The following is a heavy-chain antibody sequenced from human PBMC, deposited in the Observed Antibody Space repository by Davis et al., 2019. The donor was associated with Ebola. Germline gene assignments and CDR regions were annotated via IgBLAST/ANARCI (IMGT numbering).Heavy chain of an antibody. V-gene: IGHV4-39*01. CDR1: GFTVSSNY. CDR3: ARRRGRNCSGGSCYWDY. CDR2: IYYSGST. D-gene: IGHD2-15*01. J-gene: IGHJ4*02. Sequence: ESLKLSCAASGFTVSSNYMSWVRQAPGKGLEWIGSIYYSGSTYYNPSLKSRVTISVDTSKNQFSLKLSSVTAADTAVYYCARRRGRNCSGGSCYWDYWGQGTLVTVSS.